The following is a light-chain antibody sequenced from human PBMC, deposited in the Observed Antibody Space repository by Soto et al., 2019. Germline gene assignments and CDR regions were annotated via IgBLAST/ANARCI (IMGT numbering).Light chain of an antibody. CDR3: QQYGSSPNT. CDR2: GAS. V-gene: IGKV3-20*01. Sequence: EIVLTQSPGTLSLSPGEGAALSCRASQSVSSSFLAWYQQKPGQAPRLLIYGASSRATGIPDRFGGSGSGTDFTLTISRLEPDDFAVYYCQQYGSSPNTFGQGTKLEI. CDR1: QSVSSSF. J-gene: IGKJ2*01.